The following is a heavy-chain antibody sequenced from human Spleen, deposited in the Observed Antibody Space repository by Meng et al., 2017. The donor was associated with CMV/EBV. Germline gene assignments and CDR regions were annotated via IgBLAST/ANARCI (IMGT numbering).Heavy chain of an antibody. Sequence: ASGDTFSNYAISWVRQAPGQGLEWMGGIIPIFGTTNSAQKFQGRVTITTDESRSTAYMEPSSLTSEDTAVYYCATHDFLRGHWYFDLWGRGTLVTVSS. CDR2: IIPIFGTT. V-gene: IGHV1-69*05. D-gene: IGHD3/OR15-3a*01. CDR1: GDTFSNYA. CDR3: ATHDFLRGHWYFDL. J-gene: IGHJ2*01.